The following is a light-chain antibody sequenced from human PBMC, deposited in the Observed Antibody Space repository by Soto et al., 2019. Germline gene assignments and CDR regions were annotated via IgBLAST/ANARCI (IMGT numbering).Light chain of an antibody. Sequence: EIVLTQSPGTLSLSPGEKATLSCRVSQSVGDTFLSWYQQKPGLAPRLLIYGVSNRATGIPDRFSGSGSGTDFILTISRLEPEDFALYYCGQFVSSPPRTFGQGTKVEIK. J-gene: IGKJ1*01. CDR1: QSVGDTF. V-gene: IGKV3-20*01. CDR3: GQFVSSPPRT. CDR2: GVS.